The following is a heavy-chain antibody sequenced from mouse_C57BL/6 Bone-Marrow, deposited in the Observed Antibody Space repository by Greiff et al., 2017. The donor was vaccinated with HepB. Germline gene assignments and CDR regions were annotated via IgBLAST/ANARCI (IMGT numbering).Heavy chain of an antibody. CDR3: ARGGYGSSTGWYFDV. J-gene: IGHJ1*03. V-gene: IGHV3-6*01. CDR1: GYSITSGYY. Sequence: EVKLQESGPGLVKPSQSLSLTCSVTGYSITSGYYWNWIRQFPGNKLEWMGYISYDGSNNYNPSLKNRISITRDTSKNQFFLKLNSVTTEDTATYYCARGGYGSSTGWYFDVWGTGTTGTVSS. D-gene: IGHD1-1*01. CDR2: ISYDGSN.